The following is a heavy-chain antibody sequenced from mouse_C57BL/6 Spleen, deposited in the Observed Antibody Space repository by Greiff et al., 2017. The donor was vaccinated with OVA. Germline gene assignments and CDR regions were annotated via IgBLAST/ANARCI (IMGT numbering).Heavy chain of an antibody. D-gene: IGHD1-1*01. V-gene: IGHV1-50*01. Sequence: VQLQQPGAELVKPGASVKLSCKASGYTFTSYWMQWVKQRPGQGLEWIGEIDPSDSYTNYNQKFKGKATLTVDTSSSTAYMQRSSLTSEDSAVYYCASPGDYYGSSYGYFDVWGTGTTVTVSS. CDR3: ASPGDYYGSSYGYFDV. CDR2: IDPSDSYT. CDR1: GYTFTSYW. J-gene: IGHJ1*03.